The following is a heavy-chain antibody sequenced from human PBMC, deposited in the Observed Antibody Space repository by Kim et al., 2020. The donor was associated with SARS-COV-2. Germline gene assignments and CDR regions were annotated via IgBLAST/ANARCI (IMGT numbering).Heavy chain of an antibody. Sequence: SETLSLTCTVSGGSISSGSYYWSWIRQPAGKGLEWIGRIYTSGSTNYNPSLKSRVTISVDTSKNQFSLKLSSVTAADTAVYYCARDTPYYYGSGSYYSRRESFDIWGQGTMVTVSS. D-gene: IGHD3-10*01. CDR2: IYTSGST. CDR1: GGSISSGSYY. J-gene: IGHJ3*02. CDR3: ARDTPYYYGSGSYYSRRESFDI. V-gene: IGHV4-61*02.